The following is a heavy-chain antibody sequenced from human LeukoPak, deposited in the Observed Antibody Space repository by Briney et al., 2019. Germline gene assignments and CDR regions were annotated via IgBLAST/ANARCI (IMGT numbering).Heavy chain of an antibody. D-gene: IGHD3-9*01. V-gene: IGHV3-23*01. CDR2: IRGNGGRT. CDR3: ASQGDYEILTGYYQTSDRPPYFDY. Sequence: PGGSLRLSCAASGFTFSSSGMSWVRQAPGKGLDWVSTIRGNGGRTYYADSAKGRFTISRDNSKNTLYLQMNSLRAEDTAVYYCASQGDYEILTGYYQTSDRPPYFDYWGQGTLVTVSS. CDR1: GFTFSSSG. J-gene: IGHJ4*02.